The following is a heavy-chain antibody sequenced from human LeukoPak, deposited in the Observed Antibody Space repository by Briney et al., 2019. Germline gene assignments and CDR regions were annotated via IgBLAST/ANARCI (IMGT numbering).Heavy chain of an antibody. Sequence: SETLSLTCTVSGGSISSYYWSWIRQPPGKGLEWIGYVYYSGSTNYNPSLKSRVTISVDTSKNQFSLKLSSVTAADTAVYYCARVPYDSSGYSYGMDVWGQGTTVTVSS. CDR2: VYYSGST. V-gene: IGHV4-59*01. CDR3: ARVPYDSSGYSYGMDV. D-gene: IGHD3-22*01. J-gene: IGHJ6*02. CDR1: GGSISSYY.